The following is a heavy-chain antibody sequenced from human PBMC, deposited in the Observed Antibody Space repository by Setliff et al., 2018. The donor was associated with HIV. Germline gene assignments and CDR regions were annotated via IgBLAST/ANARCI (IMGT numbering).Heavy chain of an antibody. V-gene: IGHV4-38-2*01. J-gene: IGHJ4*02. Sequence: PSETLSLTCAVSGYSISSGYYWGWIRQPPGRGLEWIGNIYHSGSTNYNPSLKSRVTMSIDTSKSQFSLKLSSVTAADTAVYYCVRQADCGGDCVLGYWGQGTLVTVSS. D-gene: IGHD2-21*02. CDR2: IYHSGST. CDR1: GYSISSGYY. CDR3: VRQADCGGDCVLGY.